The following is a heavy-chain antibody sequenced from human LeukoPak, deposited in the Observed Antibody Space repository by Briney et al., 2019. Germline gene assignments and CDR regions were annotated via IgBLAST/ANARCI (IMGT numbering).Heavy chain of an antibody. D-gene: IGHD5-24*01. CDR1: GFNFGTHW. CDR3: GTGWAVDF. J-gene: IGHJ4*02. Sequence: GGSLRLSCAASGFNFGTHWMTWVRQAPGKGLECVATIKRDGSEKYYVDSVKGRFTISRDNAKNLLYLQMNSLRAEDTAVYYCGTGWAVDFWGQGTLVTVSS. V-gene: IGHV3-7*01. CDR2: IKRDGSEK.